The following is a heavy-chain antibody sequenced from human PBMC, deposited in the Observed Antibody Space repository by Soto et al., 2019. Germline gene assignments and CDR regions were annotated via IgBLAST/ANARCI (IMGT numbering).Heavy chain of an antibody. CDR3: AREISSYFDY. Sequence: VQLLESGGGVVQPGRSLRLSCAASGFTFSSYAMHWVRQAPGKGLEWVAVISYDGSNKYYADSVKGRFTISRDNSKNTLYLQMNSLRAEDTAVYYCAREISSYFDYWGQGTLVTVSS. CDR2: ISYDGSNK. J-gene: IGHJ4*02. CDR1: GFTFSSYA. V-gene: IGHV3-30-3*01.